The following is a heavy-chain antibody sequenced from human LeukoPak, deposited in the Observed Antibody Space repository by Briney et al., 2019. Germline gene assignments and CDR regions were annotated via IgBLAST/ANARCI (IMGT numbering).Heavy chain of an antibody. D-gene: IGHD7-27*01. CDR2: ISGSGGST. J-gene: IGHJ4*02. Sequence: GGSLRLSCAASGFTFSSYVMSWVRQAPGKGQEWVSAISGSGGSTYYADSVKGRFTISRDDSKNTLYLQMNSLRVEDTAVYYCARDLAWGAFDYWGQGTLVTVSS. CDR3: ARDLAWGAFDY. CDR1: GFTFSSYV. V-gene: IGHV3-23*01.